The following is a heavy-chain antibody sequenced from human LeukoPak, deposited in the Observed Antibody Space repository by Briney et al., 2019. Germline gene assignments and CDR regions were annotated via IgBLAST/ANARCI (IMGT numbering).Heavy chain of an antibody. J-gene: IGHJ4*02. CDR2: FDHGDGET. V-gene: IGHV1-24*01. Sequence: ASVKVSCKVSGYTLTELSMHWVRQAPGKGLEWMGSFDHGDGETIYAQKLQDRVTMTEDSSTDTAYMELSSLRSEDTAVYYCAAGGIYRLLDYWGQGTLVSVSP. CDR3: AAGGIYRLLDY. CDR1: GYTLTELS. D-gene: IGHD2-8*02.